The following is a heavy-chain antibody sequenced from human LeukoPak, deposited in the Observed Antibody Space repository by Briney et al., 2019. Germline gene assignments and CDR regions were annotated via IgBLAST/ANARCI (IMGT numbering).Heavy chain of an antibody. Sequence: GGSLRLSCAASGFTFSSNWMSWVRQAPGKGLEWVSYISSSGSTIYYAGSVKGRFTISRDNAKNSLYLQMNSLRAEDTAVYYCARGDHYDTLTGYSHNWFDPWGQGTLVTVSS. CDR3: ARGDHYDTLTGYSHNWFDP. D-gene: IGHD3-9*01. V-gene: IGHV3-48*04. J-gene: IGHJ5*02. CDR2: ISSSGSTI. CDR1: GFTFSSNW.